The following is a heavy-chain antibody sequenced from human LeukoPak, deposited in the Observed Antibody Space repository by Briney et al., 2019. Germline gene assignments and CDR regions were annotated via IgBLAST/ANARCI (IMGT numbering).Heavy chain of an antibody. CDR1: GGSFSGYY. D-gene: IGHD4-23*01. Sequence: PSETLSLTCAVYGGSFSGYYWSWIRQPPGKGLEWIGEINHSGSTNYNPSLKSRVTMSVDTSKNQFSLKLSSVTAADTAVYYCAREHGGPGAFDIWGQGTMVTVSS. V-gene: IGHV4-34*01. CDR2: INHSGST. J-gene: IGHJ3*02. CDR3: AREHGGPGAFDI.